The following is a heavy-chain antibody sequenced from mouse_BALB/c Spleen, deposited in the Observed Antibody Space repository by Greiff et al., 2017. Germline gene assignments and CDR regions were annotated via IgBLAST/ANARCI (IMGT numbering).Heavy chain of an antibody. CDR1: GFTFSSYA. CDR3: AREGYYGSSYGFAY. CDR2: ISSGGST. Sequence: EVNVVESGGGLVKPGGSLKLSCAASGFTFSSYAMSWVRQTPEKRLEWVASISSGGSTYYPDSVKGRFTISRDNARNILYLQMSSLRSEDTAMYYCAREGYYGSSYGFAYWGQGTLVTVSA. D-gene: IGHD1-1*01. V-gene: IGHV5-6-5*01. J-gene: IGHJ3*01.